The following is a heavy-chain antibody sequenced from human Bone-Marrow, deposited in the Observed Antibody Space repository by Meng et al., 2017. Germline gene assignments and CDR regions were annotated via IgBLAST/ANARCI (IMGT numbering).Heavy chain of an antibody. CDR2: INHSGST. V-gene: IGHV4-34*01. CDR1: GGSFSGYY. Sequence: QVQLHQGGGGLVKPSETLSLTCAVYGGSFSGYYWSWIRQPPGKGLEWIGEINHSGSTNYNPSLKSRVTISVDTSKNQFSLKLSSVTAADTAVYYCARGTRPLLFQHWGQGTLVTVSS. D-gene: IGHD1-1*01. CDR3: ARGTRPLLFQH. J-gene: IGHJ1*01.